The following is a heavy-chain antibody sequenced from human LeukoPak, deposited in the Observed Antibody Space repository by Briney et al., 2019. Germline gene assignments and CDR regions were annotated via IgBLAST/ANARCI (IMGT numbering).Heavy chain of an antibody. V-gene: IGHV4-59*08. Sequence: SETLSLTCTVSGGSIGSFYWTWIRQPPGKGLEWIGYIYNSGTTNYNPSLKSRVTISVDTSKNQFSLKLSSVTAADTAVYYCARHFTPEYLNYMDVWGKGTTVTISS. CDR2: IYNSGTT. D-gene: IGHD6-6*01. J-gene: IGHJ6*03. CDR1: GGSIGSFY. CDR3: ARHFTPEYLNYMDV.